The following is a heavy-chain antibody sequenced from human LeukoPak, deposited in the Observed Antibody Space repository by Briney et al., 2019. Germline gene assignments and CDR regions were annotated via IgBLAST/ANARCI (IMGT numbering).Heavy chain of an antibody. CDR2: ISYDGSNN. V-gene: IGHV3-30*18. CDR1: GXTFSSFG. J-gene: IGHJ4*02. CDR3: AKRAVATNYFDY. D-gene: IGHD1-26*01. Sequence: PGGSLRLSCAASGXTFSSFGMHWVRQAPGKGLEWVALISYDGSNNYYADSVKGRFTISRDNSKNTLYPQMNSLRAEDTAVYYCAKRAVATNYFDYWGQGTLVTVSS.